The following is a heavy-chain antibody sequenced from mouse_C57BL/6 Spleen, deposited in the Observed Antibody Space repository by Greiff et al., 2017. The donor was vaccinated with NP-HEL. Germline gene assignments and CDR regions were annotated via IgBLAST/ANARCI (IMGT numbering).Heavy chain of an antibody. Sequence: EVQGVESGGGLAKPGGSLKLSCAASGFTFSDYGMHWVRQAPEKGLEWVAYISSGSSTIYYADTVKGRFTISRDNAKNTLFLQMTSLRSEDTAMYYCSMRSLYYAMDYWGQGTSVTVSS. V-gene: IGHV5-17*01. J-gene: IGHJ4*01. CDR1: GFTFSDYG. D-gene: IGHD6-1*01. CDR3: SMRSLYYAMDY. CDR2: ISSGSSTI.